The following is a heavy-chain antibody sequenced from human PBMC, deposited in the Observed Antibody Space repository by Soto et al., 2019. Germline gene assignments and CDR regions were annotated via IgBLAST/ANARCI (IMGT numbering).Heavy chain of an antibody. CDR1: GYSFTSYW. CDR2: IYPGDSDT. J-gene: IGHJ3*02. CDR3: AAGEAVGSPGAFDI. Sequence: PGESLKISCKGSGYSFTSYWIGWVRQMPGKGLEWMGIIYPGDSDTKYSPAFEGQVTISADKSISTAYLQWSRLKASDTAMYYCAAGEAVGSPGAFDIWGQGTMVTVSS. V-gene: IGHV5-51*01. D-gene: IGHD3-16*01.